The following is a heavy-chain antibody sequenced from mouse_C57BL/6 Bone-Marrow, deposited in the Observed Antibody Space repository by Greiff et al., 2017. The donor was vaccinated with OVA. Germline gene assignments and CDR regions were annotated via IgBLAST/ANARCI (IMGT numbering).Heavy chain of an antibody. Sequence: QVQLQQSGAELVRPGASVTLSCKASGYTFTDYEMHWVKQTPVHGLEWIGAIDPETGGTAYNQKFKGKAILTADKSSSTASMELRSLTSEDSAVYYWTRGYSSYYAMDYWGQGTSVTVSS. V-gene: IGHV1-15*01. J-gene: IGHJ4*01. CDR2: IDPETGGT. CDR3: TRGYSSYYAMDY. CDR1: GYTFTDYE. D-gene: IGHD2-5*01.